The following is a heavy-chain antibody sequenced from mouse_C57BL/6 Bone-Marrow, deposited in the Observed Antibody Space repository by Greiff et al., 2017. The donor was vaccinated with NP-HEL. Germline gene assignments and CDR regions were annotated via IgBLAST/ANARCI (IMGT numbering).Heavy chain of an antibody. CDR3: APLLWLRRGDYFDY. V-gene: IGHV1-64*01. CDR2: IHPNSGST. J-gene: IGHJ2*01. CDR1: GYTFTSYW. D-gene: IGHD2-9*01. Sequence: QVQLKQPGAELVKPGASVKLSCKASGYTFTSYWMHWVKQRPGQGLEWIGMIHPNSGSTNYNEKFKSKATLTVDKSSSTAYMQLSSLTSEDSAVYYCAPLLWLRRGDYFDYWGQGTTLTVSS.